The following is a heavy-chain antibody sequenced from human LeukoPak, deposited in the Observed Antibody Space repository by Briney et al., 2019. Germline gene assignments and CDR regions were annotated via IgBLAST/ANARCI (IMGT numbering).Heavy chain of an antibody. CDR1: GYTFTSYD. Sequence: ASVKVSCKASGYTFTSYDINWVRQATGQGLEWMGWMNPNSGNTGYAQKFQGRVTMTRNTSISTAYMELSSLRSEDTAVYYCARGGIAAAGLVFYYYYYGMDVWGQGTTVTVSS. CDR3: ARGGIAAAGLVFYYYYYGMDV. D-gene: IGHD6-13*01. J-gene: IGHJ6*02. V-gene: IGHV1-8*01. CDR2: MNPNSGNT.